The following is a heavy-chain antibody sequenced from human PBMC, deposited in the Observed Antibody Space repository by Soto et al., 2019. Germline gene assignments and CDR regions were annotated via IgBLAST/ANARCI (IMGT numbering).Heavy chain of an antibody. CDR1: GYTFTSYC. CDR2: ISAYNGNT. Sequence: ASLKVSCKASGYTFTSYCISWGRQSPGQGLEGMGWISAYNGNTNYAQKLQGRVTMTTDTSTSTAYMELTGLKSDDTAVYYCARAGVVCNWFDPWGQGTLVTVSS. J-gene: IGHJ5*02. V-gene: IGHV1-18*01. CDR3: ARAGVVCNWFDP. D-gene: IGHD2-15*01.